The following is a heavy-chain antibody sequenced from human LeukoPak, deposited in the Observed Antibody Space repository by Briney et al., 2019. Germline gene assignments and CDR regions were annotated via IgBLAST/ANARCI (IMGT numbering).Heavy chain of an antibody. D-gene: IGHD3-10*01. Sequence: SETLSLTCTVSGGSISSYYWSWIRQPPGKGLEWIGYIYYSGSTNYNPSLKSRVTISVDTSKNQFSLKLSSVTAADTAVYYCARGPRITMVRGAQPFDYWGQGTLVTVSS. CDR2: IYYSGST. J-gene: IGHJ4*02. CDR1: GGSISSYY. V-gene: IGHV4-59*01. CDR3: ARGPRITMVRGAQPFDY.